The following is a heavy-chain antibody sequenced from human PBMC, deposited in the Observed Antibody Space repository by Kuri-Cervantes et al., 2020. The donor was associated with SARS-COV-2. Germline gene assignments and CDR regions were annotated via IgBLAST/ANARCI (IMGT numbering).Heavy chain of an antibody. Sequence: SETLSLTCAVYGGSFSGYYWSWIRQPPGKGLEWIGEINHSGSTNYNPSLKSRVTISVDTSKNQFSLKLSSVTAADTAVYYCARGRQFWDIVVVVAARWFDPWDQGTLVTVSS. D-gene: IGHD2-15*01. CDR1: GGSFSGYY. V-gene: IGHV4-34*01. CDR3: ARGRQFWDIVVVVAARWFDP. J-gene: IGHJ5*02. CDR2: INHSGST.